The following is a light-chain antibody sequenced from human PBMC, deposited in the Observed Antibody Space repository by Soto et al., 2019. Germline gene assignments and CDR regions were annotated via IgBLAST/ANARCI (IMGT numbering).Light chain of an antibody. V-gene: IGKV1-33*01. CDR2: DAS. CDR3: QQYDKLQIT. J-gene: IGKJ4*01. Sequence: DIQMTQSPSSLSASVGDRVTITCQASQDISNYLNWYQQKPGKAPKLLIYDASNLETGVQSRFSGSGSGTDFTFTISSLQPEDIATYYCQQYDKLQITFGGGTKVEIK. CDR1: QDISNY.